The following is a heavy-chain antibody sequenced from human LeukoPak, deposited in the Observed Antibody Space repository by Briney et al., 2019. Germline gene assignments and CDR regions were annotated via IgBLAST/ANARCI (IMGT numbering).Heavy chain of an antibody. CDR2: ISSSGSTI. D-gene: IGHD6-13*01. CDR3: ARSHSGSWYIDY. V-gene: IGHV3-48*03. Sequence: GGSLRLSCAASGFTFSSYEMNWVRQAPGKGLEWVSYISSSGSTIYYADSVKGRFTISRDNAKNSLYLQMNSLRAEDTAVYYCARSHSGSWYIDYWGQGTLVTVSS. J-gene: IGHJ4*02. CDR1: GFTFSSYE.